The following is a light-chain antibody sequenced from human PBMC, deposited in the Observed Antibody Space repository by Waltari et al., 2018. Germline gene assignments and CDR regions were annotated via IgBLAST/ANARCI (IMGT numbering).Light chain of an antibody. CDR2: VGTGGIVG. V-gene: IGLV9-49*01. CDR3: GSDLGRGSDFLYV. J-gene: IGLJ2*01. CDR1: RRHRNYK. Sequence: QPVLTQPPSASASLGSSVTLTCPLTRRHRNYKVDWYQKTPGKGPRFVMRVGTGGIVGTKGDGIPDRFSVLGSGLNRYLTIRNVQEEDESDYHCGSDLGRGSDFLYVFGGGTKLTVL.